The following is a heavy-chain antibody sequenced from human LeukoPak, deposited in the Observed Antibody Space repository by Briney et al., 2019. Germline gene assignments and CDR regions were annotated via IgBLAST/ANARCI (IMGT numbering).Heavy chain of an antibody. CDR3: ARERSSSSSFFDY. CDR1: GFTFSSYW. J-gene: IGHJ4*02. D-gene: IGHD6-6*01. V-gene: IGHV3-7*01. Sequence: GGSLRLSWAASGFTFSSYWMSWVRQAPGKGLEWVANIKQDGSEKYYVDSVKGRFTISRDNAKNSLYLQMNSLRAEDTAVYYCARERSSSSSFFDYWGQGTLVTVSS. CDR2: IKQDGSEK.